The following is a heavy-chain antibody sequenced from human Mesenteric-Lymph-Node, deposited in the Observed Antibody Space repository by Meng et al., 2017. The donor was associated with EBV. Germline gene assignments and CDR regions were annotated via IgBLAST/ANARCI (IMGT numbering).Heavy chain of an antibody. Sequence: TLQESCLTLGNPPHTLMRPCSFSGSSLSTRGVFVGWIRLPPGQALAWLALVYWDDDKRYSPSLKSRLSITTNTSKNQVVLTMADMDPVDTGTYYCAGWSARLEYWGPGTLVTVSS. D-gene: IGHD3-3*01. V-gene: IGHV2-5*02. J-gene: IGHJ4*02. CDR2: VYWDDDK. CDR3: AGWSARLEY. CDR1: GSSLSTRGVF.